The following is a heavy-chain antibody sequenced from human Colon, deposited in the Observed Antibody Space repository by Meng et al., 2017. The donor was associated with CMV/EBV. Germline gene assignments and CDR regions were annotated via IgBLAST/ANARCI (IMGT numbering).Heavy chain of an antibody. D-gene: IGHD2-2*01. J-gene: IGHJ6*02. CDR3: ARVVVVPADYYTMDV. CDR1: GYTFTTYG. V-gene: IGHV1-18*01. Sequence: ASVKVSCKASGYTFTTYGITWVRQAPGQGLEWMGLISPYNGNTKYAQRLQDRVTMTTDTSTTTAYMELRSLRSDDTAVYYCARVVVVPADYYTMDVWGQGTPVTVSS. CDR2: ISPYNGNT.